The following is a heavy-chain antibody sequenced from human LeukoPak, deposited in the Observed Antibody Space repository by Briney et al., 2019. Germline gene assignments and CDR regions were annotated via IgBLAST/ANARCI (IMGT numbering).Heavy chain of an antibody. J-gene: IGHJ6*02. CDR3: AKRTIRPSYGYAYYYYYGMDV. V-gene: IGHV1-69*13. CDR2: IIPIFGIA. D-gene: IGHD5-18*01. CDR1: GGTFSSYA. Sequence: SVKVSCKASGGTFSSYAISWVRQAPGQGLEWMGGIIPIFGIANYAQKFQGRVTITADESTSTAYMELSSLRSEDTAVYYCAKRTIRPSYGYAYYYYYGMDVWGQGTTVTVSS.